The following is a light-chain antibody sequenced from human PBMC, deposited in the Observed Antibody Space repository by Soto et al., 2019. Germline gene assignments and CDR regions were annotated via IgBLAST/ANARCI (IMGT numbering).Light chain of an antibody. J-gene: IGKJ2*03. CDR3: QHSNCR. CDR2: DAS. Sequence: DIQMTQPPSTLSASVGDRVTITCRPSRSISNWLAWYQQKPGKAPKVLIYDASILKSGVPSKLSGSGSETEFTLTINSLQSDDFATYCCQHSNCRFGQGTRLEI. V-gene: IGKV1-5*01. CDR1: RSISNW.